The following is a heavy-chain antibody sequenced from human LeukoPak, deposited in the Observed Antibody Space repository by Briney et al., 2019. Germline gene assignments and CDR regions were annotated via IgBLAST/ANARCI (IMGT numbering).Heavy chain of an antibody. CDR3: ARDGSGSYSMDV. CDR1: GGSISSSSYY. J-gene: IGHJ6*03. Sequence: PSETLPLTCTVSGGSISSSSYYWGWIRQPPGKGLEWIGEINHSGSTNYNPSLKSRVTISVDTSKNQFSLKLSSVTAADTAVYYCARDGSGSYSMDVWGKGTAVTVSS. CDR2: INHSGST. V-gene: IGHV4-39*07. D-gene: IGHD3-10*01.